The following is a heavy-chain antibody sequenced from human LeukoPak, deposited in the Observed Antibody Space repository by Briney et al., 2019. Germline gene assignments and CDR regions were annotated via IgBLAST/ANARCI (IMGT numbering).Heavy chain of an antibody. CDR3: ARSPYGSGSYHWFDP. J-gene: IGHJ5*02. CDR1: GGTFSGYA. V-gene: IGHV1-69*13. CDR2: IIPIFGTA. Sequence: ASVKVSCKASGGTFSGYAISWVRQAPGQGLEWMGGIIPIFGTANYAQKFQGRVTITADESTSTAYMELSSLRSEDTAVYYCARSPYGSGSYHWFDPWGQGTLVTVSS. D-gene: IGHD3-10*01.